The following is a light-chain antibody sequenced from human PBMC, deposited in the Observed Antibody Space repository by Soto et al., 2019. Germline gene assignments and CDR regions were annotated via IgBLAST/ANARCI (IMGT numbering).Light chain of an antibody. V-gene: IGKV1-27*01. CDR1: RVINNY. Sequence: DIRMTQSPSSLSVSVGDRVAITCRASRVINNYLAWYQQKPGQVPELLIFAASTLQSGVPSRFSGSGSGTDFTLTISSLQPEDVATYYCQKYNSTPYTFGQGTKLEIK. CDR3: QKYNSTPYT. J-gene: IGKJ2*01. CDR2: AAS.